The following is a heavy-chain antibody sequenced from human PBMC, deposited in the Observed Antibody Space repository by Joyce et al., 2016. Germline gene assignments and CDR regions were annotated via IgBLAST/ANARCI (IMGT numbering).Heavy chain of an antibody. CDR3: ARDQVRGSIDSAFEY. J-gene: IGHJ4*02. Sequence: QVHLVQSGAEVTRPGSSVKLSCKTSGGNFRSYALNWVRQDPGQGLEWMGGTIPLFGAPRYAQKFQGRITRTADDSTTTVYMQLGSLTSADTAVYYCARDQVRGSIDSAFEYWGQGALVTVSS. CDR2: TIPLFGAP. D-gene: IGHD3-10*01. V-gene: IGHV1-69*01. CDR1: GGNFRSYA.